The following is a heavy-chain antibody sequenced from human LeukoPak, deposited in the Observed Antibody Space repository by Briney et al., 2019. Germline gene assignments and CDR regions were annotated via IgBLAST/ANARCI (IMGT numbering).Heavy chain of an antibody. CDR3: AKRGVVIRVILVGFHKEAYYFDS. J-gene: IGHJ4*02. D-gene: IGHD3-22*01. CDR2: ISDSGGST. Sequence: GGSLRLSCAVSGITLSNYGMTWVRQAPGKGLEWVAGISDSGGSTNYADSVKGQFTISRDNPKNTLYLQMNSLRAEDTAVYFCAKRGVVIRVILVGFHKEAYYFDSWGQGALVTVSS. CDR1: GITLSNYG. V-gene: IGHV3-23*01.